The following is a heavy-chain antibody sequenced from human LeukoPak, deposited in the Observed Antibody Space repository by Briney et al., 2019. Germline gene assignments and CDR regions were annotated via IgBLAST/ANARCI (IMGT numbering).Heavy chain of an antibody. Sequence: PSETLSLTWAVYGGSFSGYYWSWIRQPPGKGLEWIGEINHSGSTNYNPSLKSRVTISVDTSKNQFSLKLSSVTAADTAVYYCARGAGYNSFDYWGQGTLVTVSS. D-gene: IGHD5-24*01. CDR3: ARGAGYNSFDY. CDR2: INHSGST. V-gene: IGHV4-34*01. CDR1: GGSFSGYY. J-gene: IGHJ4*02.